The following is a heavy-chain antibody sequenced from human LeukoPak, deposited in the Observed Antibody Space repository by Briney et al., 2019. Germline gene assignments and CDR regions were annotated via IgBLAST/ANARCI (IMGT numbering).Heavy chain of an antibody. D-gene: IGHD6-19*01. Sequence: PGGSKRLSCAASGFTFSNSGMNWFRQAPGKGLEWVSTISGSGDSTYYADSGKGRFTSSRDNAKNTLYLQMNSLRAEDTAVYYCAKARGNSGWSSWGQGTLVTVSS. V-gene: IGHV3-23*01. CDR3: AKARGNSGWSS. CDR1: GFTFSNSG. J-gene: IGHJ5*02. CDR2: ISGSGDST.